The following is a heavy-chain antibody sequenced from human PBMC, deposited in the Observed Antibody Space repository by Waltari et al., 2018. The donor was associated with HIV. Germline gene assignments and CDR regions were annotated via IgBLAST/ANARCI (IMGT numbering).Heavy chain of an antibody. V-gene: IGHV4-61*02. CDR3: ARGYDY. J-gene: IGHJ4*02. CDR2: IYTSGST. Sequence: QVQLQESGPGLVKPSQTLSLTCTVSGGSISSGSYYWSWIRQPAGKGLEWIGRIYTSGSTNYNPPLKSRVTRSVDTSKNQFSLKLSSVTAADTAVYYCARGYDYWGQGTLVTVSS. CDR1: GGSISSGSYY.